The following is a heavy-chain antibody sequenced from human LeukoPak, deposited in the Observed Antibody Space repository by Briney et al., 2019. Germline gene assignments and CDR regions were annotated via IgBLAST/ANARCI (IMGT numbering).Heavy chain of an antibody. Sequence: GGSLRLSCAASGFTFSSYEMNWVRQAPGKGLEWVSYISSSGSTIYYADSVKGRFTISRDNAKNSLYPQMNSLRAEDTAVYYCAILVRGVPDADYWGQRTLVTVSS. V-gene: IGHV3-48*03. J-gene: IGHJ4*02. D-gene: IGHD3-10*01. CDR1: GFTFSSYE. CDR3: AILVRGVPDADY. CDR2: ISSSGSTI.